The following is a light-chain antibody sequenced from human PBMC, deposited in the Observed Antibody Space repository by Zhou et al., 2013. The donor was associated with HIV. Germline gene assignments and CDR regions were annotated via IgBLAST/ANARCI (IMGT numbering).Light chain of an antibody. CDR3: QQTYSIPLT. V-gene: IGKV1-39*01. Sequence: DIQMTQSPSSLSASAGDRVTITCRASQSISNYLSWYQQKPGKAPKLLIYAASSLQSGVPSRFSGSGSGTYFTLTISNLQPEDFATYFCQQTYSIPLTFGGGTRLEIK. CDR1: QSISNY. J-gene: IGKJ4*01. CDR2: AAS.